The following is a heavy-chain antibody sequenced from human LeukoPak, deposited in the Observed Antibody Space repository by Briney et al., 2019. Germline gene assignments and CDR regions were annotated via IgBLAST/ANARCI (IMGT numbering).Heavy chain of an antibody. CDR3: ARVRYCSSTSCYIDEYFQH. D-gene: IGHD2-2*01. CDR2: SNPNSGGT. J-gene: IGHJ1*01. V-gene: IGHV1-2*06. CDR1: EYTFTGYY. Sequence: GASVKVSCTASEYTFTGYYMHWVRQAPGQGLEWMGRSNPNSGGTNYDQKLQGRLTMTRDTSISTAYMELSRLRSDDTAVYYCARVRYCSSTSCYIDEYFQHWGQGTLVTVSS.